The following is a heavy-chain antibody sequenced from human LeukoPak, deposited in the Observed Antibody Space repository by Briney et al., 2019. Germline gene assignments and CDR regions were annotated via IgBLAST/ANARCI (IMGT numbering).Heavy chain of an antibody. V-gene: IGHV3-23*01. J-gene: IGHJ4*02. CDR2: ISGSGGST. CDR3: AKDRRLVVVPAPFDY. D-gene: IGHD2-2*01. CDR1: VFTFSSYA. Sequence: GGSVRLSCAASVFTFSSYAMSWVRQARGKGLEWVSAISGSGGSTYYADSVKGRFTISRDNSKNTLYMQMNSLRAEDTAVYYCAKDRRLVVVPAPFDYWGQGTLVTVSS.